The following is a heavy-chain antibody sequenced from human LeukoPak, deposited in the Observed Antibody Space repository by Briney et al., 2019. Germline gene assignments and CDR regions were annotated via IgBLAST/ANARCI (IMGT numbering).Heavy chain of an antibody. CDR1: GFTFSSYG. V-gene: IGHV3-30*18. CDR2: ISYDGSNK. J-gene: IGHJ5*02. Sequence: PGGSLRLSCAASGFTFSSYGMHWVRQAPGKGLEWVAVISYDGSNKYYADSVKGRFTISRDNSKNTLYLQMNGLRAEDTAVYYCAKRAGGNNWFDPWGQGTLVTVSS. D-gene: IGHD4-23*01. CDR3: AKRAGGNNWFDP.